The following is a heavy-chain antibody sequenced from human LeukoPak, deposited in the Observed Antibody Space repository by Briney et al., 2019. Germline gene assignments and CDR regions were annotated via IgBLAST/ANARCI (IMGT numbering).Heavy chain of an antibody. D-gene: IGHD4-23*01. Sequence: GGSLRLSCAASQFTFSNYAMSWVRQAPGKGLEWVANIKGDGSEKNYVASVKGRFTISRDNAENSLHLQMYGLRAEDTAVYYCLRDYGGSWGQGTLVAVS. CDR2: IKGDGSEK. J-gene: IGHJ4*02. V-gene: IGHV3-7*04. CDR3: LRDYGGS. CDR1: QFTFSNYA.